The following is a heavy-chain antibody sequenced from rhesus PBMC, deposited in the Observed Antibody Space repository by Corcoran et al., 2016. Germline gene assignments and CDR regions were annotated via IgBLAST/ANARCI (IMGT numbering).Heavy chain of an antibody. Sequence: QLQLQESGPGLVKPSETLSLTCAVSGGSISSNYWIWIRQPPGKGLDWIGRISGSGGSTDYNPSLKSLVTISTDTSKNQCSLKLSSVTAADTAVYYCARWRWGVWNYFDYWGQGVLVTVSS. D-gene: IGHD2-39*01. CDR2: ISGSGGST. V-gene: IGHV4-173*01. J-gene: IGHJ4*01. CDR3: ARWRWGVWNYFDY. CDR1: GGSISSNY.